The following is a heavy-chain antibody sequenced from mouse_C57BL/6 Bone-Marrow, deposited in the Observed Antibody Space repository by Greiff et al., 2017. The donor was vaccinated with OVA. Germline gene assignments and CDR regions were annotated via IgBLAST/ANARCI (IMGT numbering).Heavy chain of an antibody. J-gene: IGHJ4*01. CDR2: ISNGGSYT. CDR1: GFTFSSYA. V-gene: IGHV5-4*01. CDR3: AREPYYAMDY. Sequence: EVQVVESGGGLVKPGGSLKLSCAASGFTFSSYAMSWVRQTPEKRLEWVATISNGGSYTYYPDNVKGRITISRDNAKNNLYLQMSHLKSEDTAMYYCAREPYYAMDYWGQGTSVTVSS.